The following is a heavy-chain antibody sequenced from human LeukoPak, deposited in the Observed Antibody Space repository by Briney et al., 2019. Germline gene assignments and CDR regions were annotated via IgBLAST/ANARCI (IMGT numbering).Heavy chain of an antibody. Sequence: GGSLRLSCAASGFTFSSYSMNWVRQAPGRGLEWVSCISSSSSYIYYADSVKGRFTIYRDNAQNSLYLQMNSLRVEDTAVYYCASEYCSSTSCYGDAFDIWGQGTMVTVSS. CDR1: GFTFSSYS. CDR2: ISSSSSYI. D-gene: IGHD2-2*01. CDR3: ASEYCSSTSCYGDAFDI. V-gene: IGHV3-21*01. J-gene: IGHJ3*02.